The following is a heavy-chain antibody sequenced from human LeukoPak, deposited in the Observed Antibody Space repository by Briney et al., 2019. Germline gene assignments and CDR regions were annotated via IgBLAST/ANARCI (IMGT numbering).Heavy chain of an antibody. V-gene: IGHV4-30-4*01. D-gene: IGHD4-17*01. CDR2: IYYSGSS. J-gene: IGHJ2*01. Sequence: SETLSLTCTVSGGSISSGDYYRSWIRQPPGKGLEWIGYIYYSGSSYYNPSLKSRVTMSVDTSKNQFSLKLSSVTAADTALYYCASLNGDPSYWSFDLWGRGTLVTVSS. CDR3: ASLNGDPSYWSFDL. CDR1: GGSISSGDYY.